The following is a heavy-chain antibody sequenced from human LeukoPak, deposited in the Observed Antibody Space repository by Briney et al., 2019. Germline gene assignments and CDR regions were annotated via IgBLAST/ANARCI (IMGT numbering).Heavy chain of an antibody. CDR3: ARDAEGYYDSSGYYADWWFDP. CDR2: IIPIFGTA. CDR1: GGTFSSYA. J-gene: IGHJ5*02. V-gene: IGHV1-69*05. Sequence: ASVKVSCKASGGTFSSYAISWVRQAPGQGLEWMGRIIPIFGTANYAQKFQGRVAITTDESTSTAYMELSSLRSEDTAVYYCARDAEGYYDSSGYYADWWFDPWGQGTLVTVSS. D-gene: IGHD3-22*01.